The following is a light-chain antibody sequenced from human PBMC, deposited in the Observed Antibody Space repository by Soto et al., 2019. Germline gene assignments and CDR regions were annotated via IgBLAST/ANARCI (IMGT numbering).Light chain of an antibody. J-gene: IGKJ1*01. CDR1: QSVGSD. CDR3: QQYNNWPPWT. V-gene: IGKV3D-15*01. Sequence: EIVMTQSPATLSVSPGERATLSCRASQSVGSDLAWYQQKPGQAPRLLIYDASSRATGIPDRFSGGGSGTDFTLTISSLQSEDFAVYYCQQYNNWPPWTFGQGTKVDIK. CDR2: DAS.